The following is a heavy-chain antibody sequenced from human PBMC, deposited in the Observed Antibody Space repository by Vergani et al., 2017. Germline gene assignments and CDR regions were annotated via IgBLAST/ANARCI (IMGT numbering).Heavy chain of an antibody. Sequence: EKQLVQSGTETKKPGESLKIPCQAFGYIFSNFCIGWVRQRPGRGLEWIGIIYPGDSEVKSNPTFRGQVIFSVDTSVNTAYLQWRSLQASDTATYFCASGGHGSENGGALQLWGQGTNITVSS. CDR2: IYPGDSEV. J-gene: IGHJ3*01. CDR1: GYIFSNFC. V-gene: IGHV5-51*01. D-gene: IGHD3-10*01. CDR3: ASGGHGSENGGALQL.